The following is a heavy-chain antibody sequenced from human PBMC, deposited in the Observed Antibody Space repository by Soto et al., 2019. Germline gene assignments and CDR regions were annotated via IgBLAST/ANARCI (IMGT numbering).Heavy chain of an antibody. CDR1: GGTFRNYP. CDR2: IFPLTDIP. Sequence: QVQLVQSGTEVKKPGSSVKVSCKASGGTFRNYPINWVRQAPGQGLEWMGSIFPLTDIPDYAQNFQARLTISADKSTSTAYMELSSLTSGDTAMYFCARGPLVVLNYCESWGQGTLVTVSS. V-gene: IGHV1-69*02. CDR3: ARGPLVVLNYCES. J-gene: IGHJ4*02.